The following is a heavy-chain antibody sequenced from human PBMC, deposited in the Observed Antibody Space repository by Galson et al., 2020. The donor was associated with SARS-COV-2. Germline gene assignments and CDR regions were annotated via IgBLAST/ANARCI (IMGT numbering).Heavy chain of an antibody. J-gene: IGHJ4*02. CDR2: INPDGSDA. V-gene: IGHV3-7*01. CDR1: GFIFNNYW. CDR3: RGGNYRSGFDY. Sequence: TGGSLRLSCATSGFIFNNYWMSWVRQAPGKGLQWVATINPDGSDAYHVDSMKGRFSISRDNGKNSLFLQLSSLRAEDTAVYYCRGGNYRSGFDYWGRGTQITVSS. D-gene: IGHD1-26*01.